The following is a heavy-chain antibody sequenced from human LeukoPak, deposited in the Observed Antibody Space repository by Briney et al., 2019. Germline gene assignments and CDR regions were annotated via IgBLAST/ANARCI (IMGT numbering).Heavy chain of an antibody. D-gene: IGHD2/OR15-2a*01. J-gene: IGHJ3*02. V-gene: IGHV3-15*01. Sequence: PGGSLRLSSAASGFTFSNAWMSWVRQAPGKGLEWVGRIKSKTDGGTTDYGAPVKGRFTISREDSKNTLYLQMNSLKTEDTAVYYCTKYFMTHDAFDIWGQGTMVTVSS. CDR2: IKSKTDGGTT. CDR1: GFTFSNAW. CDR3: TKYFMTHDAFDI.